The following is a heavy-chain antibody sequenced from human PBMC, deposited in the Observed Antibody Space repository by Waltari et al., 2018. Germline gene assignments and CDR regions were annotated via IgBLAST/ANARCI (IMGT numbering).Heavy chain of an antibody. V-gene: IGHV1-69*09. Sequence: QVRLLQSGAEVKKLGSSVKVSCQASGDTFSSYAINWVRQAPGQGLEWMGRISPILGLTNYAQKFQGRVTITADKSTTTAYMELSSLRSEDTAVYYCARGGDATQTNYYYYGLDVWGQGTTVTVSS. D-gene: IGHD2-15*01. CDR2: ISPILGLT. CDR3: ARGGDATQTNYYYYGLDV. J-gene: IGHJ6*02. CDR1: GDTFSSYA.